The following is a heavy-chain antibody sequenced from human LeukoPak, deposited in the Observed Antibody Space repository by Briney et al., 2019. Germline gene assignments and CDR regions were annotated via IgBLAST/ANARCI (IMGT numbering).Heavy chain of an antibody. CDR1: GGSFSGYY. J-gene: IGHJ5*02. D-gene: IGHD3-16*01. CDR3: ARGHGANWFDP. CDR2: INHTGST. V-gene: IGHV4-34*01. Sequence: SETLSLTCSVYGGSFSGYYWSWIRQPPGKGLEWIGEINHTGSTNYNPSLKSRVTISVDTSKNHFSLKLSSVTAADTAVYYCARGHGANWFDPWGQGTLVTVSS.